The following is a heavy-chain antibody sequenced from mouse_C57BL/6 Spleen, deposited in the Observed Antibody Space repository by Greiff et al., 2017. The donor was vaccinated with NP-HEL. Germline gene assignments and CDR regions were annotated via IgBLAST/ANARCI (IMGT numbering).Heavy chain of an antibody. CDR1: GYTFTSYG. Sequence: VKLQESGAELARPGASVKLSCKASGYTFTSYGISWVKQRTGQGLEWIGEIYPRSGNTYYNEKFKGKATLTADKSSSTAYMELRSLTSEDSAVYFCARNYGSSFPYAMDYWGQGTSVTVSS. J-gene: IGHJ4*01. CDR2: IYPRSGNT. D-gene: IGHD1-1*01. CDR3: ARNYGSSFPYAMDY. V-gene: IGHV1-81*01.